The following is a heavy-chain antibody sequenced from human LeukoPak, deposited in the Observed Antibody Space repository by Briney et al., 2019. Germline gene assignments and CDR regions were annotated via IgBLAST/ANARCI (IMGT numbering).Heavy chain of an antibody. CDR3: ARDDSSGFDAFDI. V-gene: IGHV3-33*01. D-gene: IGHD3-22*01. Sequence: PGGSLRLSCAASGFTFSNYGMHWVRQAPGKGLEWVALISFDGSQKYYADSVKGRFTISRDNAKNSLYLQMNSLRAEDTAVYYCARDDSSGFDAFDIWGQGTMVTVSS. J-gene: IGHJ3*02. CDR2: ISFDGSQK. CDR1: GFTFSNYG.